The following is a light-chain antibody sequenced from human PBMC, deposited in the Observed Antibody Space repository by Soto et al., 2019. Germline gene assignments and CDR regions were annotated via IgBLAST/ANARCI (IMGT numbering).Light chain of an antibody. CDR3: QQYDNLLLT. Sequence: DIQMTQSPSSLSASVGDRVTITCQASQDISNYLNWYQQKQGKAPKLLIYDASNLETGVPSRFSGSGSGTDFTFTISSLQPEDIATYYCQQYDNLLLTFGQGTRLEIK. CDR2: DAS. V-gene: IGKV1-33*01. J-gene: IGKJ5*01. CDR1: QDISNY.